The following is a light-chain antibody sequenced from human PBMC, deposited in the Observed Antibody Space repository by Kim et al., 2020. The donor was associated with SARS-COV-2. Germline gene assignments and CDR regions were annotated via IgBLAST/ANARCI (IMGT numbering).Light chain of an antibody. J-gene: IGKJ5*01. Sequence: EIVLTQSPGTLSLSPGERATLSCRASQSVTSNYLAWYLQKPGQAPRLLMYGASSRATGIPDRFSGSGSGTDFTLTISRLEPEDFAVYYCQQYSRLLTFGEGTRLEIK. CDR1: QSVTSNY. CDR2: GAS. CDR3: QQYSRLLT. V-gene: IGKV3-20*01.